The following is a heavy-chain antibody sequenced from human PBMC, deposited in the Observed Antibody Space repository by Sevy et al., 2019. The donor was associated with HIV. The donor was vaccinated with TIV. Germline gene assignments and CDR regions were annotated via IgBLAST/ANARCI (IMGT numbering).Heavy chain of an antibody. CDR2: ISGTGDYK. CDR1: GLTFSNFA. J-gene: IGHJ4*02. Sequence: GGSLRLSCAASGLTFSNFAMGWVRQAPGKGLDWISVISGTGDYKYYADSVKGRFIISRDNSKNTLFLQMNSLRAEDTAIFYCAKKMGGGSGMAFLVDYWGQGTLVTVSS. CDR3: AKKMGGGSGMAFLVDY. V-gene: IGHV3-23*01. D-gene: IGHD5-18*01.